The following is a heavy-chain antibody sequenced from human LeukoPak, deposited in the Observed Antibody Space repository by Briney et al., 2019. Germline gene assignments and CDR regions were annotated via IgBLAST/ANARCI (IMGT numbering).Heavy chain of an antibody. Sequence: SETLSLTCAVYGGSFSGYYWSWIRQPPGKGLEWIGEINHSGSTNYNPSLKSRVTISVDTSKNQFSLKLSSVTAADTAVYYCASVGYYYHRGPDNDYCYMDVWGKGTTVTVSS. D-gene: IGHD3-22*01. CDR1: GGSFSGYY. V-gene: IGHV4-34*01. CDR3: ASVGYYYHRGPDNDYCYMDV. J-gene: IGHJ6*03. CDR2: INHSGST.